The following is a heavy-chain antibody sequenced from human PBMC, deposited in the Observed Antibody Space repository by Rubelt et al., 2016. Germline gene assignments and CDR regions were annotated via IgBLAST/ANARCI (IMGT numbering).Heavy chain of an antibody. D-gene: IGHD6-13*01. J-gene: IGHJ4*02. Sequence: EVQLVESGGVVVQPGGSLKLSCAASGSISGSAMHWVRQASGKGPEWVGRIRSKVDNYATAYAASGKGGFTISRDDAKNTAYLQMNSLKAEDTAVYYCTHFSQQLGPYWTQGTLVTVSS. V-gene: IGHV3-73*01. CDR3: THFSQQLGPY. CDR2: IRSKVDNYAT. CDR1: GSISGSA.